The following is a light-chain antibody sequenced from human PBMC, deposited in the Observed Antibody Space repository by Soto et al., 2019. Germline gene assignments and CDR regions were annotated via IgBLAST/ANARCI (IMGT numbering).Light chain of an antibody. CDR2: GAT. V-gene: IGKV1-27*01. J-gene: IGKJ1*01. Sequence: DIQMTQTPSSLSESVGDRVTITCRASQGIKDSLAWYQHKPGTTPNLLIYGATTLESGVPSRFSGSASGTEFTLTISSLQPEDVATYYCQKYDSAPWTFGQGTKVEI. CDR1: QGIKDS. CDR3: QKYDSAPWT.